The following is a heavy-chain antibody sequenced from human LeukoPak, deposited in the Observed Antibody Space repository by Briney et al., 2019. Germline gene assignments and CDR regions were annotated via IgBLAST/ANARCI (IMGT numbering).Heavy chain of an antibody. CDR3: ARDLTIVAAGTFGY. J-gene: IGHJ4*02. V-gene: IGHV1-18*01. D-gene: IGHD6-13*01. CDR1: GYTFTSYG. CDR2: ISTYNGNT. Sequence: ASVKVSCKASGYTFTSYGVSWVRQAPGQGLEWMGWISTYNGNTNYAQKFQGRVTMTTDTYTSTAYMELRSLRSDHTAIYYCARDLTIVAAGTFGYWGQGTLVTVSS.